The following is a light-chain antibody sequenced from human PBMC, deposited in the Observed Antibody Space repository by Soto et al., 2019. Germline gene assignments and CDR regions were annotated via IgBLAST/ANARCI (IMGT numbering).Light chain of an antibody. CDR1: QAMSTY. CDR3: QQLNGYQLA. V-gene: IGKV1-9*01. Sequence: DIQLTQSPSFLSGFVGDTVTITCRASQAMSTYLAWYQQKPGKVPKLLIRSASTLQSGVPPRFSGGGSGTEFTLTISTLQPDDSGIYYCQQLNGYQLAFGGGTNVEIK. CDR2: SAS. J-gene: IGKJ4*01.